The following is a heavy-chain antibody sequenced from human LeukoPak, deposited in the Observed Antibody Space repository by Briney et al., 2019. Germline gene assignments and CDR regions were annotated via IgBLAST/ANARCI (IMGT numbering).Heavy chain of an antibody. V-gene: IGHV3-21*01. CDR1: GFTFSSYS. J-gene: IGHJ4*02. CDR2: ISSSNSYI. Sequence: GGSLRLSCAASGFTFSSYSMNWVRQAPGQGLEWVSSISSSNSYIYYADSVKGRLTISRDNAKTSLYLQMNSLRAEDTAVYYCARHLFSSGWGYYFDYWGQGTLVSVSS. D-gene: IGHD6-19*01. CDR3: ARHLFSSGWGYYFDY.